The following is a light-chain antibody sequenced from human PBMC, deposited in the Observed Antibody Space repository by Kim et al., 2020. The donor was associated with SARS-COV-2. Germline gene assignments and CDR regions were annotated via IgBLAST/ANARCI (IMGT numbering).Light chain of an antibody. V-gene: IGLV3-19*01. CDR1: SIRSYY. CDR2: GKN. Sequence: SSELTQDPAVSVALGQTVRITCQGDSIRSYYATWYQQKPGQAPIVVIYGKNNRPSGIPDRFSGSSSGNTASLTITGTQAGDEADYYCNSRGSNDNVVFGGGTQLTVL. J-gene: IGLJ2*01. CDR3: NSRGSNDNVV.